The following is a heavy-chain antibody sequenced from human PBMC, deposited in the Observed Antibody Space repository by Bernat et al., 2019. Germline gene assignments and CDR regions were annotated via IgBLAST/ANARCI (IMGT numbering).Heavy chain of an antibody. CDR1: GGSISSGGYS. CDR2: IYHSGST. CDR3: ATHYDFWSGYYFGGKGVIDDAFDI. V-gene: IGHV4-30-2*01. D-gene: IGHD3-3*01. J-gene: IGHJ3*02. Sequence: QLQLQESGSGLVKPSQTLSLTCAVSGGSISSGGYSWSWIRQPPGKGLEWIGYIYHSGSTYYNPSLKSRVTISVDRSKNQFSLKLSSVTAADTAVYYCATHYDFWSGYYFGGKGVIDDAFDIWGQGTMVTVSS.